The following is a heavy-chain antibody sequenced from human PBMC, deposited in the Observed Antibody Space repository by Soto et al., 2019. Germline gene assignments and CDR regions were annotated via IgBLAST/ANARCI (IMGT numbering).Heavy chain of an antibody. CDR2: ISAYNGNT. J-gene: IGHJ5*02. V-gene: IGHV1-18*01. Sequence: ASVKVSCKASGYTFTSYGISWVRQAPGQGLEWMGWISAYNGNTNYAQKLQGRVTMTTDTSTSTAYMELRSLRSDDTAVYYCARDLAAAGRPNWFDPWGQGTLVTV. D-gene: IGHD6-13*01. CDR3: ARDLAAAGRPNWFDP. CDR1: GYTFTSYG.